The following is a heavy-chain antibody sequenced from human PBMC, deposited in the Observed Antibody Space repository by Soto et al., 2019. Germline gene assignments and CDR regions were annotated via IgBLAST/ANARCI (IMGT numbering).Heavy chain of an antibody. D-gene: IGHD2-15*01. J-gene: IGHJ6*02. Sequence: QVQLVQSGAEVKKPGASVKVSCKASGYTFSSYGIIWVRQAPGQGLEWMGWISTYNGNTNYAQKLQGRVTMTTDTSTSIAYMESRSLISDDTALYYCARVGGQSYYGMDVWGQGTTVTVSS. CDR3: ARVGGQSYYGMDV. V-gene: IGHV1-18*01. CDR1: GYTFSSYG. CDR2: ISTYNGNT.